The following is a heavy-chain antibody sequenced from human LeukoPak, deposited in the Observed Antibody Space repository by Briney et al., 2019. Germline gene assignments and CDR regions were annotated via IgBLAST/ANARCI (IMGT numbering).Heavy chain of an antibody. V-gene: IGHV3-30-3*01. CDR1: GFTFSNAW. J-gene: IGHJ6*02. Sequence: GGSLRLSCAAYGFTFSNAWMSWVRQAPGKGLEWVAVISYDGSNKYYADSVKGRFTISRDNSKNTLYLQMNSLRAEDTAVYYCARERGILWFGELQAYGMDVWGQGTTVTVSS. CDR2: ISYDGSNK. CDR3: ARERGILWFGELQAYGMDV. D-gene: IGHD3-10*01.